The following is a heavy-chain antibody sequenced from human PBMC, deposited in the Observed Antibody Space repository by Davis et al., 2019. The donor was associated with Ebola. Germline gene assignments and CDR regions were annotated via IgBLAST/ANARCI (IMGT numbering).Heavy chain of an antibody. CDR2: INPHNGNT. CDR1: GYTFANYG. V-gene: IGHV1-18*04. Sequence: ASVKVSCKASGYTFANYGITWVRQAPGQGLEWMGWINPHNGNTNYAQNVQGRVTMTTDTSTSTAYMEVGSLRSDDTAVYYCARAQFPTTSDHWGQGTLVTVSS. D-gene: IGHD1-1*01. J-gene: IGHJ4*02. CDR3: ARAQFPTTSDH.